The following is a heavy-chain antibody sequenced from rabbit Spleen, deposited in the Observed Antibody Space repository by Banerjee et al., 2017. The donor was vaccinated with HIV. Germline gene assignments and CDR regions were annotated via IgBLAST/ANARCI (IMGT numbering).Heavy chain of an antibody. D-gene: IGHD6-1*01. CDR3: VREAGYGGYGDANL. V-gene: IGHV1S45*01. Sequence: QEQLVESGGGLVQPEGSLTLTCTASGFSFSSSYYMCWVRQAPGKGLEWIGYIDPLFGGTYYAPWVNGRFSISSHNAQNTLYLQLNSLTAADTATYFCVREAGYGGYGDANLWGPGPLVTVS. CDR2: IDPLFGGT. J-gene: IGHJ4*01. CDR1: GFSFSSSYY.